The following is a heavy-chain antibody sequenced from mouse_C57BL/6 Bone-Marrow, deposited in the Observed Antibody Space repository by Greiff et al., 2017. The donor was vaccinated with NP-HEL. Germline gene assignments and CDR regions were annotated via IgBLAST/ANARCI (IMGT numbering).Heavy chain of an antibody. CDR2: IYPRSGNT. CDR1: GYTFTSYG. D-gene: IGHD3-2*02. V-gene: IGHV1-81*01. Sequence: QVHVKQSGAELARPGASVKLSCKASGYTFTSYGISWVKQRTGQGLEWIGEIYPRSGNTYYNEKFKGKATLTADKSSSTAYMELRSLTSEDSAVYFCAREAQATTYYFDYWGQGTTLTVSS. CDR3: AREAQATTYYFDY. J-gene: IGHJ2*01.